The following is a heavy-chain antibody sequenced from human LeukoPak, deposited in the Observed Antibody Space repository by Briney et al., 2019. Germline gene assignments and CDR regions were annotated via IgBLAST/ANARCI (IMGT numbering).Heavy chain of an antibody. Sequence: GASVKVSCKASGGTFSNYAISWVRQAPGQGLEWMGRIIPILGIANYAQKFQGRVTITADKSTSTAYMELSSLRSEDTAVYYCTAILTGYYIHDYWGQGTLVTVSS. CDR2: IIPILGIA. J-gene: IGHJ4*02. CDR1: GGTFSNYA. CDR3: TAILTGYYIHDY. V-gene: IGHV1-69*04. D-gene: IGHD3-9*01.